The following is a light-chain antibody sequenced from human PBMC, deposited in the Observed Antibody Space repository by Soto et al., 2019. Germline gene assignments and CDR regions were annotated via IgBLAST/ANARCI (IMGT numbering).Light chain of an antibody. V-gene: IGKV3-11*01. CDR1: QSVRNY. CDR3: QQRSDRVT. CDR2: DES. Sequence: ELVLTQAPASLGFPTGARPTLSCRASQSVRNYLAWYQQKPGRAPRLLIYDESNRATGIPARFSGSGSGTDFTLTISSLEPEDFAVYYCQQRSDRVTLGGG. J-gene: IGKJ4*01.